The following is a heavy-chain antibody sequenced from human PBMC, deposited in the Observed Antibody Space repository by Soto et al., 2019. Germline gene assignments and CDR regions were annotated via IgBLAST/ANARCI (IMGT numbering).Heavy chain of an antibody. CDR3: ARAKLGYCTNGVCVYWYFDL. V-gene: IGHV1-3*01. J-gene: IGHJ2*01. Sequence: GASVKVSCKASGYTFTSYAMHWVRQAPGQRLEWMGWINAGNGNTKYSQKFQGRVTITRDTSASTAYMELSSLRSEDTAVYYCARAKLGYCTNGVCVYWYFDLWGRGTLVTVSS. CDR2: INAGNGNT. CDR1: GYTFTSYA. D-gene: IGHD2-8*01.